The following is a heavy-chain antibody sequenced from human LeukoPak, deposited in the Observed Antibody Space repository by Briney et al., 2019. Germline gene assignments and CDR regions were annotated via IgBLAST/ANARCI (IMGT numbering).Heavy chain of an antibody. D-gene: IGHD6-13*01. Sequence: GGSLRLSCAASGFTFSSYEVNWVRQAPGKGLEWVSYISSSGSTIYYADSVKGRFTISRDNAKNSLYLQMNSLRAEDTAVYYCAREVIAAAGPLDVWGKGTTVTVSS. CDR1: GFTFSSYE. CDR2: ISSSGSTI. V-gene: IGHV3-48*03. J-gene: IGHJ6*04. CDR3: AREVIAAAGPLDV.